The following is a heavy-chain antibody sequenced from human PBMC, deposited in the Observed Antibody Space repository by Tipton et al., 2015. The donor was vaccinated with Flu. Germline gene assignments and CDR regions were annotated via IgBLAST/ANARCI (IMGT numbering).Heavy chain of an antibody. J-gene: IGHJ5*02. CDR1: GDSVSSNSAA. CDR2: TYYRSKWYN. Sequence: GLVKPSQTLSLTCAISGDSVSSNSAAWNWIRQSPSRGLEWLGRTYYRSKWYNDYAVSVKSRIIIDPDTSKNQFSLQLNSVTPEDTAVYYCARARAAAGADNWLDPWGQGTLVTASS. V-gene: IGHV6-1*01. D-gene: IGHD6-13*01. CDR3: ARARAAAGADNWLDP.